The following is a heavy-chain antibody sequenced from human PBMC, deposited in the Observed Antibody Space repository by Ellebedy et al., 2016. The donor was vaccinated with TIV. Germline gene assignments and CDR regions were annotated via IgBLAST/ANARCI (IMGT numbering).Heavy chain of an antibody. CDR1: GGSFSGYY. Sequence: SETLSLTXAVYGGSFSGYYWSWIRQPPGKGLEWIGEINHSGTTNYNPSLKSRVSISVDTSKNQFSLKLSSVTAADTAVYYCARGQKGPTHYYYYYMDVWGKGTTVTVSS. V-gene: IGHV4-34*01. CDR3: ARGQKGPTHYYYYYMDV. J-gene: IGHJ6*03. CDR2: INHSGTT.